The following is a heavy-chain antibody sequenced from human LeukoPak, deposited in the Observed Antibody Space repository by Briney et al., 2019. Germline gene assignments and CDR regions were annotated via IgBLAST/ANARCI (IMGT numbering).Heavy chain of an antibody. V-gene: IGHV3-21*01. CDR3: ATTAEITGNYYYYYYYMDV. J-gene: IGHJ6*03. CDR2: ISSSSSYI. D-gene: IGHD3-10*01. Sequence: GGSLRLSCAASGFTFSSYSMNWVRQAPGKGLEWVSSISSSSSYIYYADSVKGRFTISRDNAKNSLYLQMNSLRAEDTAVYYCATTAEITGNYYYYYYYMDVWGKGTTVTVSS. CDR1: GFTFSSYS.